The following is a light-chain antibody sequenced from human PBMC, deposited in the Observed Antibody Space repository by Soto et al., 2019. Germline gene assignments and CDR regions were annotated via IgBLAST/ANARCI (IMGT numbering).Light chain of an antibody. CDR2: VAS. CDR3: QQYNTYPPT. V-gene: IGKV1-16*01. J-gene: IGKJ4*01. Sequence: DIQMTQSPASVSASVGDRVSITCRASHAIKTFLKWFQQKPGKAPKSLISVASRLQSGVPSRFSGSGSGTVFTLTISSLQPEDCATYYGQQYNTYPPTFGGGTKVEIK. CDR1: HAIKTF.